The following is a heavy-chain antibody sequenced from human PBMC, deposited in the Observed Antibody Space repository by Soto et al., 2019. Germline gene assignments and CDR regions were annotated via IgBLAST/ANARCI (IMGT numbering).Heavy chain of an antibody. CDR3: AKDIEDY. J-gene: IGHJ4*02. V-gene: IGHV3-9*01. CDR2: ISWNSGSI. CDR1: GFTFDDYA. Sequence: PGGSLRLSCAASGFTFDDYAMHWVRQAPGKGLEWVSGISWNSGSIGHADSVKGRFTISRDNAKNSLYLQMNSLRAEDTALYYCAKDIEDYWGQGTLVTVSS.